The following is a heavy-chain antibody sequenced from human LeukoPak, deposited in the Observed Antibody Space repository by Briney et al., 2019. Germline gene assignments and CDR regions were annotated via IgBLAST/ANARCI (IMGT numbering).Heavy chain of an antibody. J-gene: IGHJ3*02. Sequence: GASVKVSCKASGGTFSSYAISWVRQAPGQGLEWMGRIIPILGIANYAQKFQGRVTITADKSTSTAYMELSSLRSEDTAVYYCARDLGIVNWGAFDIWGQGTMVTVSS. CDR1: GGTFSSYA. CDR3: ARDLGIVNWGAFDI. CDR2: IIPILGIA. D-gene: IGHD7-27*01. V-gene: IGHV1-69*04.